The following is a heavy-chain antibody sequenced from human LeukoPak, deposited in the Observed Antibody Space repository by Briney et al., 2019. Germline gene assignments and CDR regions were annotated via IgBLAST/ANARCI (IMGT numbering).Heavy chain of an antibody. Sequence: ASVKVSCKASGYTFTGYYIHWVRQAPGQGLEWMGRINPNSGGTNYAQNFQGRVTMTRDTSINTAYMELGRLRSDDTAVYYGAASIMVVAAMDAFDIWGQGTRVTVSS. CDR1: GYTFTGYY. CDR3: AASIMVVAAMDAFDI. J-gene: IGHJ3*02. V-gene: IGHV1-2*06. CDR2: INPNSGGT. D-gene: IGHD2-15*01.